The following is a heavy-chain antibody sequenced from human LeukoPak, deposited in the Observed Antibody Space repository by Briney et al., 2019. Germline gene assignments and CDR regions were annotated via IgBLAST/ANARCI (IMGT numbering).Heavy chain of an antibody. D-gene: IGHD4-11*01. CDR1: GYTFTSYY. J-gene: IGHJ5*02. CDR2: INPSGGST. CDR3: ARGPSTTAQLKYWFDP. Sequence: ASVKVSCKASGYTFTSYYMHWVRQAPGQGLEWMGIINPSGGSTSYAQKFQGRVTMTRDMSTSTVYMELSSLRSEDTAVYYCARGPSTTAQLKYWFDPWGQGTLVTVSP. V-gene: IGHV1-46*01.